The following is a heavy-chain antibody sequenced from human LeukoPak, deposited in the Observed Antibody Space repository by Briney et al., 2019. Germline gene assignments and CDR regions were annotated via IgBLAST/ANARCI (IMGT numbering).Heavy chain of an antibody. D-gene: IGHD2-2*02. J-gene: IGHJ6*03. CDR3: AKYASEGPAAIMPDYYYMDV. CDR2: ISGSGGST. CDR1: GFTFSSCW. V-gene: IGHV3-23*01. Sequence: PGGSLRLSCAVSGFTFSSCWMHWVRQAPGKGLEWVSAISGSGGSTYYADSVKGRFTISRDNSKNTLYLQMNSLRAEDTAVYYCAKYASEGPAAIMPDYYYMDVWGKGTTVTVSS.